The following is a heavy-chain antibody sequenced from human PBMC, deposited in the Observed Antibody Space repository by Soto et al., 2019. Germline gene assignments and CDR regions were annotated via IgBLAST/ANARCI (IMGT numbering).Heavy chain of an antibody. CDR2: KKQDGSEK. Sequence: EVQLVESGGGLVQPGGSLRLSCAASGFTFSSYWMSWVRQAPGKGLEWVANKKQDGSEKYYVDSVKGRFTISRDNAKNSLYLQMNSLRAEDTAVYYCARDCGGSCSAEYFQHWGQGTLVTVSS. D-gene: IGHD2-15*01. J-gene: IGHJ1*01. CDR1: GFTFSSYW. V-gene: IGHV3-7*01. CDR3: ARDCGGSCSAEYFQH.